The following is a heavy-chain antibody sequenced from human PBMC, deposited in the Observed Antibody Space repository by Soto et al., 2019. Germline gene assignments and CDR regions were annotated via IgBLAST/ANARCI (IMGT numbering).Heavy chain of an antibody. Sequence: QVQLVESGGGLVKPGGSLRLSCAASGFTFSDYYMSWIRQAPGKGLEWVSYISSSSSYTNYADSVKGRFTISRDNAENSLYLQMNSLRAEDTAVYYCARDLPGYSGYDYVYYYYGMDVWGQGTTVTASS. CDR2: ISSSSSYT. CDR3: ARDLPGYSGYDYVYYYYGMDV. D-gene: IGHD5-12*01. CDR1: GFTFSDYY. J-gene: IGHJ6*02. V-gene: IGHV3-11*05.